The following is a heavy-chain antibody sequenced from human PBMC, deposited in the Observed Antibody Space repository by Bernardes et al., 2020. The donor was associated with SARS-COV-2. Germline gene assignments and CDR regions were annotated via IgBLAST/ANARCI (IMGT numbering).Heavy chain of an antibody. J-gene: IGHJ3*02. V-gene: IGHV1-24*01. D-gene: IGHD1-20*01. CDR2: FDPVDGEV. CDR1: GHTLNEVP. CDR3: TTESQGPGIVVITYALEI. Sequence: ASVKVSCKVSGHTLNEVPMHWVRQAPGKGLEWMGSFDPVDGEVIAAQRFQGRVTMTEDTSTDTAYMELKSLTSEDTAMYYCTTESQGPGIVVITYALEIWGRGTMVIVSS.